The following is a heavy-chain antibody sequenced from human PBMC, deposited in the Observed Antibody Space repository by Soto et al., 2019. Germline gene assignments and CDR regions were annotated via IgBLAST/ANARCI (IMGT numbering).Heavy chain of an antibody. V-gene: IGHV3-48*03. Sequence: EVQLVESGGGLVQPRGSLRLSCVASGFTFSGYEMNWVRQAPGKGLEWLSYISSSGDTIYYADSVKGRFTISRDNAKSSLFLQMHYLRAEDTAVYFCARDIVSFFDYWGQGTLVTVSS. D-gene: IGHD3-16*02. CDR3: ARDIVSFFDY. J-gene: IGHJ4*02. CDR1: GFTFSGYE. CDR2: ISSSGDTI.